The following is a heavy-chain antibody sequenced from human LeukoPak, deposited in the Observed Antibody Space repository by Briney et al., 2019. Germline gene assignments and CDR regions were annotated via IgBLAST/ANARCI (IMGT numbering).Heavy chain of an antibody. CDR2: MNPNSGNT. CDR1: GYTFTSYD. CDR3: ARGVNYYGSGSYPYNWFDP. D-gene: IGHD3-10*01. Sequence: ASVKVSCKASGYTFTSYDINWVRQATGQGLEWMGWMNPNSGNTGYAQKFQGRVTMTRNTSISTAYMELSSLRSEDTAVYYCARGVNYYGSGSYPYNWFDPWGQGTLVTVSS. J-gene: IGHJ5*02. V-gene: IGHV1-8*01.